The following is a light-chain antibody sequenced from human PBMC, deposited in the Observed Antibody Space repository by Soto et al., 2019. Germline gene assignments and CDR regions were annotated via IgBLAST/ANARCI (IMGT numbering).Light chain of an antibody. CDR3: AAWDNNLGGPA. CDR2: RNN. Sequence: QSVLTQPPSASGTPGQRVSISCSGSNSNIGSKYVYWYQQLPGTAPKLLMYRNNQRPSGVPDRFSGSKSGTSASLAISGLRCEDEADYYCAAWDNNLGGPAFGGGTKVTVL. J-gene: IGLJ2*01. CDR1: NSNIGSKY. V-gene: IGLV1-47*01.